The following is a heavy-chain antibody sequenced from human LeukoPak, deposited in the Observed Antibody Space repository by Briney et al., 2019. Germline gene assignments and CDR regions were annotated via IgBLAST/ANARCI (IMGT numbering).Heavy chain of an antibody. J-gene: IGHJ4*02. D-gene: IGHD1-26*01. CDR3: TSSASCYFDF. Sequence: GGSLRLSCAASGFTFSGSAMHWVRQASGKGLEWVGRIRSKLNSYATGYAASVKGRFTISRDDSKNTAYLQMDSLKTEDTAVYYCTSSASCYFDFWGQGTLVTVSS. V-gene: IGHV3-73*01. CDR1: GFTFSGSA. CDR2: IRSKLNSYAT.